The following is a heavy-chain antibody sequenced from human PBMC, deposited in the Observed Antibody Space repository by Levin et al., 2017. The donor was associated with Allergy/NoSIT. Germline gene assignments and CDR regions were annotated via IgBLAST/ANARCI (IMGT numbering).Heavy chain of an antibody. CDR3: ATEGGYSYGRKFDN. V-gene: IGHV3-30*04. J-gene: IGHJ4*02. Sequence: GGSLRLSCAASGFTFSGYAMYWVRQAPGKGLEWVALMSYDGSDKYYADSVKGRFTISRDNSKNTLYLQMNSLRLEDTAVYYCATEGGYSYGRKFDNWGQGTLVTVSS. D-gene: IGHD5-18*01. CDR1: GFTFSGYA. CDR2: MSYDGSDK.